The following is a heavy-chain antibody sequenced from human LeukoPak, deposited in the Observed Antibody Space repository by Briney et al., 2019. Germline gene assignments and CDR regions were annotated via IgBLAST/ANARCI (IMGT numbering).Heavy chain of an antibody. CDR3: ARDNDYYDSSGYPGSFDT. J-gene: IGHJ4*02. CDR1: GDSISSDGYA. CDR2: IYYSGST. Sequence: PSETLSLTCAVSGDSISSDGYAWNWIRQPPGKGLGWIGYIYYSGSTYFNPSLKSRVTMSVDTSKNQFSLRLSSVTAADTAVYYCARDNDYYDSSGYPGSFDTWGQGILVTVSS. D-gene: IGHD3-22*01. V-gene: IGHV4-30-4*07.